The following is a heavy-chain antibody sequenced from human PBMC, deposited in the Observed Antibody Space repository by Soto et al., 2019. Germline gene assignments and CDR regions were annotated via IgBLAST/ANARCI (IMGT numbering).Heavy chain of an antibody. J-gene: IGHJ5*01. CDR1: GFAFSDYA. CDR2: VSGRGPTT. Sequence: EVQLLESGGGLVQPGGSLRLSCVASGFAFSDYAMNWVRQPPGKGLEWVSGVSGRGPTTYYTDSVKGRFTITRDNSGNTLYMQMNNLRAEDTAVYYCARGGGNSYYDLVTSWGHGTLVTVST. D-gene: IGHD3-3*01. V-gene: IGHV3-23*01. CDR3: ARGGGNSYYDLVTS.